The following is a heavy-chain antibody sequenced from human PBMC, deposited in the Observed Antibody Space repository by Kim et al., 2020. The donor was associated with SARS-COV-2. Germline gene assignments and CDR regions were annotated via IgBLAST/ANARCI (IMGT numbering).Heavy chain of an antibody. J-gene: IGHJ4*02. CDR1: GFTFSTYG. Sequence: GGSLRLSCEASGFTFSTYGMNWVRQAPGKGVEYVSSISPSGDSTSYAEFVRGRFTISRDNSVNTVYLQMNSLRADDTAVYYCAKEYDNSWTTGHYLDYWGQGTLVTVSS. V-gene: IGHV3-23*01. CDR3: AKEYDNSWTTGHYLDY. CDR2: ISPSGDST. D-gene: IGHD3-22*01.